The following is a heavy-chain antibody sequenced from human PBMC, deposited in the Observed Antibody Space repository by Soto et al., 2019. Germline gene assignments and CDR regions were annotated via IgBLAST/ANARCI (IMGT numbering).Heavy chain of an antibody. Sequence: GGSLRLSCAASGFTFNSYWMHWVRQVPGKGLVWVSRINNDGSTTNYADSVKGRFTISRDNARNTVYLQMNSLRADDTAVYYCAKEHLNIVVVVAATPLYFDYWGQGTLVTVSS. D-gene: IGHD2-15*01. CDR2: INNDGSTT. CDR3: AKEHLNIVVVVAATPLYFDY. J-gene: IGHJ4*02. V-gene: IGHV3-74*01. CDR1: GFTFNSYW.